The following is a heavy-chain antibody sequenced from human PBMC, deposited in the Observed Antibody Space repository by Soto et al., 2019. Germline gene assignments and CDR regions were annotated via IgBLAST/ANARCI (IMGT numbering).Heavy chain of an antibody. J-gene: IGHJ5*02. CDR1: GGSVNSGTYY. V-gene: IGHV4-61*01. CDR3: ARELNLPLRYCSGGSCYRRGNWFDP. Sequence: QVQLQESGPGLVKPSETLSLTCTVSGGSVNSGTYYWSWIRQPPGQGLEWIGYIYYSGSTNYNPSLKSRVTISVDMSKNQFSLRLSSVTAADTAVYYCARELNLPLRYCSGGSCYRRGNWFDPWGQGTLVTVSS. D-gene: IGHD2-15*01. CDR2: IYYSGST.